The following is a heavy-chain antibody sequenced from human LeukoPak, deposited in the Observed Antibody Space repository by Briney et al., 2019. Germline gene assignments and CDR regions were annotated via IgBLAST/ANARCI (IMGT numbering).Heavy chain of an antibody. CDR3: ARIRRYCSSTSCFNP. J-gene: IGHJ5*02. Sequence: SVKVSCKASGYTFTGYYMHWVRQAPGQGLEWMGGIIPIFGTANYAQKFQGRVTITADESTSTAYMELSSLRSEDTAVYYCARIRRYCSSTSCFNPWGQGTLVTVSS. D-gene: IGHD2-2*01. V-gene: IGHV1-69*13. CDR1: GYTFTGYY. CDR2: IIPIFGTA.